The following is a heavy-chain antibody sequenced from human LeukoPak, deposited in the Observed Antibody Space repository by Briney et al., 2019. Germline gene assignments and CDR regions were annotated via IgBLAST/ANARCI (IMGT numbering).Heavy chain of an antibody. CDR1: GGSISRSSYF. V-gene: IGHV4-39*01. CDR3: ARHRFGGFYYFDY. D-gene: IGHD3-10*01. CDR2: IYYSGST. Sequence: SETLSLTCTVSGGSISRSSYFWGWIRQPSGKGLEWIGSIYYSGSTYYNPSLKSRVTISVDTSKNQFSLKLTPVTASDTAVYYCARHRFGGFYYFDYWGQGTLVTVSS. J-gene: IGHJ4*02.